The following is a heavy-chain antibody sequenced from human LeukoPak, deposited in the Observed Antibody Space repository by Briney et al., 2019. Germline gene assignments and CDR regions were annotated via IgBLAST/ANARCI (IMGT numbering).Heavy chain of an antibody. CDR3: ARSRGNYYGSGSPLPFDY. D-gene: IGHD3-10*01. V-gene: IGHV1-69*05. CDR2: IIPIFGTA. Sequence: ASVKVSCKASGYTFTSYDINWVRQAPGQGLEWMGGIIPIFGTANYAQKFQGRVTITTDESTSTAYMELSSLRSEDTAVYYCARSRGNYYGSGSPLPFDYWGQGTLVTVSS. J-gene: IGHJ4*02. CDR1: GYTFTSYD.